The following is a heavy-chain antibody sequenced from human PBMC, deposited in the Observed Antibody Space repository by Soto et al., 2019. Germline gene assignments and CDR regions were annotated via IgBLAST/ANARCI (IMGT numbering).Heavy chain of an antibody. Sequence: QLQLQESGSGLVKPSQTLSLTGAVSGGSISRGGYSWSWIRQPPGKGLEWLGYIYHSGSTYYNPAHKRRGTISVDRSKNQFSLKLSSVTAADTAVYYCAREVVVTAPGRWPFDYWGQGTLVTVSS. CDR3: AREVVVTAPGRWPFDY. J-gene: IGHJ4*02. CDR1: GGSISRGGYS. V-gene: IGHV4-30-2*01. D-gene: IGHD2-21*02. CDR2: IYHSGST.